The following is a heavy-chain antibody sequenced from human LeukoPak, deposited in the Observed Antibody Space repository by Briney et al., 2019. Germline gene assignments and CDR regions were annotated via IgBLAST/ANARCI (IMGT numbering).Heavy chain of an antibody. CDR2: ISGSGGST. Sequence: GGSLRLSCAASGFTFSSYAMSWVRQAPGKGLEWVSAISGSGGSTYYADSVRGRFTISRDNSKNTLYLQMNSLRAEDAAVYYCARAPVTSCRGAYCYPFDYWGQGTLVTVSS. D-gene: IGHD2-21*01. V-gene: IGHV3-23*01. CDR1: GFTFSSYA. J-gene: IGHJ4*02. CDR3: ARAPVTSCRGAYCYPFDY.